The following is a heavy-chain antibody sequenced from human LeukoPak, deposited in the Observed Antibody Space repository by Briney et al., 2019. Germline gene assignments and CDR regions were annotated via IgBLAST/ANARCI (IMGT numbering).Heavy chain of an antibody. CDR3: ARGGFYDILTGYQGYNWFDP. CDR1: GYTFTSYG. CDR2: ISPYNDNT. D-gene: IGHD3-9*01. J-gene: IGHJ5*02. V-gene: IGHV1-18*01. Sequence: ASVKVSCKASGYTFTSYGISWVRQAPGQGLEWMGWISPYNDNTNYAQKLQGRVTMTTDTSTSTAYMELRSLRSDDTAVYYCARGGFYDILTGYQGYNWFDPWGQGTLVTVSS.